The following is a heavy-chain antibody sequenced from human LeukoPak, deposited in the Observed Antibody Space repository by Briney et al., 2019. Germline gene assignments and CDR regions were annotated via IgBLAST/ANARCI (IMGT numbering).Heavy chain of an antibody. CDR3: ASSDILTGYPTYYYYYMDV. V-gene: IGHV4-59*01. CDR2: IYYSGST. J-gene: IGHJ6*03. CDR1: GGSISSYY. Sequence: SETLSLTCTVPGGSISSYYWSWIRQPPGKGLEWIGYIYYSGSTNYNPSLKSRVTISVDTSKNQFSLKLSSVTAADTAVYYCASSDILTGYPTYYYYYMDVWGKGTTVTVSS. D-gene: IGHD3-9*01.